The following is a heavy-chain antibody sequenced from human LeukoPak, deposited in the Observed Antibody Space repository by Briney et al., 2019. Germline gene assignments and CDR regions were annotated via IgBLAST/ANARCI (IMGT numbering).Heavy chain of an antibody. Sequence: PSETLSLTCTVSGGSISSYYWSWIRQPAGKGLEWIGRIYTSGSTNYNPSLKSRVTMSVDTSKNQFSLKLSSVTAADTAVYYCARDRDYGDLYYFDYWAREPWSPSPQ. J-gene: IGHJ4*02. V-gene: IGHV4-4*07. CDR2: IYTSGST. CDR3: ARDRDYGDLYYFDY. D-gene: IGHD4-17*01. CDR1: GGSISSYY.